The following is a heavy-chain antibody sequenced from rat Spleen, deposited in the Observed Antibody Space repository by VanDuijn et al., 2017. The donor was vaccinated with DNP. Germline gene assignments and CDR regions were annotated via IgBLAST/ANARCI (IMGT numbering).Heavy chain of an antibody. Sequence: EVKLVESGGGLVQPGRSLKLSCAASGFNFNDYWMGWIRQAPGKGLEWVASISNTGDSTYYSDSVKGRFSISRDNAKSTLYLQMNSLRSDDTATYYCTRRGGTYFDHWGQGVMVTVSS. CDR1: GFNFNDYW. CDR3: TRRGGTYFDH. D-gene: IGHD5-1*01. CDR2: ISNTGDST. J-gene: IGHJ2*01. V-gene: IGHV5-31*01.